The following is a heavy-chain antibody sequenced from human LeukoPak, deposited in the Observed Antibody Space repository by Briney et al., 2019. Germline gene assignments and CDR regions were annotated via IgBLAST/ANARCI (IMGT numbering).Heavy chain of an antibody. J-gene: IGHJ6*02. D-gene: IGHD5-24*01. CDR3: ARDRDSGMDV. CDR2: IYSGGST. CDR1: GFTFSNNY. Sequence: PGGSLRLSCAASGFTFSNNYMSWVRQAPGKGLEWVALIYSGGSTYYADSVKGRFTISRHNSKNTLYLQMNSLRAEDTAVYYCARDRDSGMDVWGQGTTVTVSS. V-gene: IGHV3-53*04.